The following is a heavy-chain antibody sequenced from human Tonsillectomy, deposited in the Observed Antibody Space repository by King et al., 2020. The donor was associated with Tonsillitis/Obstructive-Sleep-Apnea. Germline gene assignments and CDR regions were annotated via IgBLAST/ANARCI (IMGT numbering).Heavy chain of an antibody. CDR1: GLTFSTFA. CDR3: AIKGSGWSFDN. CDR2: IRHGDTT. V-gene: IGHV3-23*04. Sequence: VQLVESGGGLVHPGGSLRLACVCSGLTFSTFAMTWVRQAPGKGLEWVSAIRHGDTTVYAHSVKGRFTISRDSSKNTLYLRMNIPGAEDTAIYYCAIKGSGWSFDNWGQGTLVTVSS. D-gene: IGHD6-19*01. J-gene: IGHJ4*02.